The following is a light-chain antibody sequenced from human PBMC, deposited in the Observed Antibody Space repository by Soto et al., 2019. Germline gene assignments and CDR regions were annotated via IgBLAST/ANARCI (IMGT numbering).Light chain of an antibody. CDR1: SSDVGGYNY. CDR3: SSYTSSSTPYV. J-gene: IGLJ1*01. V-gene: IGLV2-14*03. CDR2: DVT. Sequence: QSVLAQPASVSGSPGQSITISCTGTSSDVGGYNYVSWYQQHPGKAPKLVIYDVTNRPSGVSNRFSGSKSGNAASLTISGLQAADEADYYCSSYTSSSTPYVFGTGTKVTVL.